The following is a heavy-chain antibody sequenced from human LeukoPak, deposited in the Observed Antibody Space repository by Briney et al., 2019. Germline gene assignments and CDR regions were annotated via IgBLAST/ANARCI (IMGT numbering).Heavy chain of an antibody. CDR1: GYTFTGYY. V-gene: IGHV1-2*02. D-gene: IGHD5-24*01. CDR3: AISGGGMATTGAFDY. J-gene: IGHJ4*02. Sequence: GASVKVSCKASGYTFTGYYMHWVRQAPGQGLEWMGWINPNSGGTNYAQKFQGRVIMTRDTSISTAYMELSRLRSDDTAVYYCAISGGGMATTGAFDYWGQGTLVTVSS. CDR2: INPNSGGT.